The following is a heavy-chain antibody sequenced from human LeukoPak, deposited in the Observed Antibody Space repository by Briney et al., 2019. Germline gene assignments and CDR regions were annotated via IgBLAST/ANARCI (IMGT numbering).Heavy chain of an antibody. CDR2: TAFNGSNNDYVT. CDR1: GFTFSSYA. V-gene: IGHV3-30*03. CDR3: ARDGGSGWRGTVRF. D-gene: IGHD6-19*01. Sequence: GGSLRLSCAASGFTFSSYAMSWVRQAPGKGLEWVAVTAFNGSNNDYVTSYANSVKGRFTISRDNSKNTLYLQMSSLRAEDTAVYYCARDGGSGWRGTVRFWGQGTMLIVSS. J-gene: IGHJ3*01.